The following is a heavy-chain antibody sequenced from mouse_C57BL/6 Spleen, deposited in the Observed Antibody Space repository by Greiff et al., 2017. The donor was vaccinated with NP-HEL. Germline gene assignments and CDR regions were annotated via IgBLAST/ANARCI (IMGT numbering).Heavy chain of an antibody. V-gene: IGHV1-82*01. J-gene: IGHJ4*01. CDR2: IYPGDGDT. CDR1: GYAFSSSW. CDR3: ARRDMDY. Sequence: VKLQQSGPELVKPGASVKISCKASGYAFSSSWMNWVKQRPGKGLEWIGRIYPGDGDTNYNGKFKGKATLTADKSSSTAYMQLSSLTSGDSAVYFCARRDMDYWGQGTSVTVSS.